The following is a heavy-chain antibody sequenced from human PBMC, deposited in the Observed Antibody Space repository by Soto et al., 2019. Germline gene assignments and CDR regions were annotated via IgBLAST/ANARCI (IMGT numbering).Heavy chain of an antibody. CDR1: GGTFSSYT. Sequence: QVQLVQSGAEVQKPGSSVKVSCKASGGTFSSYTISWVRQAPGQGLEWMGRIIPILGIANYAQKFQGRVTIPADKSTSTAYMELSSLRSEDTAVYYCARATAVTAAGFDYWGQGTLVTVSS. J-gene: IGHJ4*02. D-gene: IGHD6-13*01. V-gene: IGHV1-69*02. CDR3: ARATAVTAAGFDY. CDR2: IIPILGIA.